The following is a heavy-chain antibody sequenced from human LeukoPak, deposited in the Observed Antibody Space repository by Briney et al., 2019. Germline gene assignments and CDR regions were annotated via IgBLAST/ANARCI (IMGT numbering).Heavy chain of an antibody. CDR3: AKPREYSNYRPPYFDY. V-gene: IGHV3-23*01. Sequence: QAGGSLRLSCAASGFTFSSYAMSWVRQAPGKGLEWVSAISGSGGSTYYADSVKGRFTISRDNSKNTLYLQMNSLRAEDTAVYYFAKPREYSNYRPPYFDYWGQGTLVTVSS. D-gene: IGHD4-11*01. CDR2: ISGSGGST. CDR1: GFTFSSYA. J-gene: IGHJ4*02.